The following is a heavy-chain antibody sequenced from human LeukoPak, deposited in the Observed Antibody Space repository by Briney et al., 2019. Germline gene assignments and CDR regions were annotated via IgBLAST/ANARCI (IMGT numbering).Heavy chain of an antibody. CDR1: GFTFDDYA. Sequence: GGSLRLSCAASGFTFDDYAMHWVRQAPGKGLEWVSGISWNSGSIGYADSVKGRFTISRDNAKNSLYLQMNSLRAEDTALYYCAKGGYAREVYFDYWGQGTLVTVSS. D-gene: IGHD5-18*01. CDR3: AKGGYAREVYFDY. CDR2: ISWNSGSI. J-gene: IGHJ4*02. V-gene: IGHV3-9*01.